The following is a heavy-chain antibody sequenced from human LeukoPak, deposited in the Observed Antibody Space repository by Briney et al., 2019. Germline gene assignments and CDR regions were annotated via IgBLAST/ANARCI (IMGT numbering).Heavy chain of an antibody. J-gene: IGHJ4*01. Sequence: PSETLSLTCTVSGGSVSSGYFHWSWIRQAPGKGLEWIGHDGHTNYNPSLRSRVTISIDTSSNQFSLRLNSVTAADTGVYYCARSVHNWNDYFGYWGQGTLVTVSS. CDR2: DGHT. D-gene: IGHD1-20*01. CDR3: ARSVHNWNDYFGY. V-gene: IGHV4-61*01. CDR1: GGSVSSGYFH.